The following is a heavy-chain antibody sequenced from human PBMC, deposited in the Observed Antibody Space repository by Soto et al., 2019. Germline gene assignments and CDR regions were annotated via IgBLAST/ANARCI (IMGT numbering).Heavy chain of an antibody. J-gene: IGHJ6*04. CDR1: GYTFTNYW. CDR2: IYPGDSDT. V-gene: IGHV5-51*01. CDR3: AASIFHYGMDV. Sequence: GESLKISCKGSGYTFTNYWIGWVRQMPGKGLEWMGIIYPGDSDTKYNPSFQGQVTISADKSITTTYLRWTSLKASDTAIYYGAASIFHYGMDVWRKGTTVTVSS.